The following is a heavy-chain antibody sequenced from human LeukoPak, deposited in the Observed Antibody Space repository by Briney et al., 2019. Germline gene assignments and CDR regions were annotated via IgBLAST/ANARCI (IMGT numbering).Heavy chain of an antibody. Sequence: GGSLRLSCAASGFTFSSYSMNWVRQAPGKGLEWVSSISSSSSYIYYADSVKGRFTISRDNAKNSLYLQMNSLRAEDTAVYYCARDRDIVVKHAWDPIFSWSGKPVLDGGWFDPWGQGTLVTVSS. CDR1: GFTFSSYS. V-gene: IGHV3-21*01. D-gene: IGHD2-2*01. J-gene: IGHJ5*02. CDR3: ARDRDIVVKHAWDPIFSWSGKPVLDGGWFDP. CDR2: ISSSSSYI.